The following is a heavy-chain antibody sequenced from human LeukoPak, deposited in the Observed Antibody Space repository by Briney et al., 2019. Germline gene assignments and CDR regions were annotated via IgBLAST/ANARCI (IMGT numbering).Heavy chain of an antibody. J-gene: IGHJ4*02. CDR3: ARASPVWDY. CDR2: INTDGSST. V-gene: IGHV3-74*01. CDR1: GFTFSSYW. D-gene: IGHD3-16*01. Sequence: GGSLRLSCAASGFTFSSYWMHWVRQAPGKGLVWVSRINTDGSSTNYADSVKSRFTISRDNAKNTLYPQMHSLRAEDTAVYYCARASPVWDYWGQGTLVTVSS.